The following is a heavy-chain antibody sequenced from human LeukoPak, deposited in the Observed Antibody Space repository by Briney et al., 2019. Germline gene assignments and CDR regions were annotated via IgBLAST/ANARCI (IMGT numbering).Heavy chain of an antibody. D-gene: IGHD1-14*01. V-gene: IGHV3-21*06. CDR3: ATETNGRHYDY. J-gene: IGHJ4*02. CDR1: GLTFSTSG. CDR2: IGPTGSDR. Sequence: PGGSLRLSCTPSGLTFSTSGFNWVRQAPGKGLEWVASIGPTGSDRYHADSIKGRFPISRDDANNFLYLQMNSLRAEDTAVYYCATETNGRHYDYWGQGTLLTVSS.